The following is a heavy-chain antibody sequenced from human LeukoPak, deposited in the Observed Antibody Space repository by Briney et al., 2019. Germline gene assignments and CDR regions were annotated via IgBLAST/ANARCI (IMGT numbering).Heavy chain of an antibody. CDR2: IHYNGIT. J-gene: IGHJ5*02. D-gene: IGHD1-7*01. CDR1: GGSINRDY. Sequence: SETLSLTCTVSGGSINRDYWTWIRQPPGKGLEWIGYIHYNGITNYNPSLKSRVSISQDTSKNQFSLKVTSLTAADTGVYYCARDKGTNWFDPWGQGTLVTVSS. V-gene: IGHV4-59*01. CDR3: ARDKGTNWFDP.